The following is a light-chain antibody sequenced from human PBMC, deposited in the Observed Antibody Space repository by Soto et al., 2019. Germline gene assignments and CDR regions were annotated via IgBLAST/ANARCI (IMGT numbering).Light chain of an antibody. CDR3: QQYGSTYT. J-gene: IGKJ2*01. V-gene: IGKV3-20*01. Sequence: EIVLTQSPATLSLSPGERATLSCRASQSVSSNYLAWYQQKPGQAPRLLIYGASSRATGIPDRFSGSGSGTDFTLTISRLEPEDFAVYYCQQYGSTYTFGQGTNLEI. CDR1: QSVSSNY. CDR2: GAS.